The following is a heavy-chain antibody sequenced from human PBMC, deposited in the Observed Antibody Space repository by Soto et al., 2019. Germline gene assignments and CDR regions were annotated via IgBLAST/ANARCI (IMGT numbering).Heavy chain of an antibody. D-gene: IGHD2-15*01. J-gene: IGHJ6*02. CDR2: IWYDESNK. V-gene: IGHV3-33*01. CDR3: VRDCSGGSCYAYYYYGMDV. CDR1: GFTFSSYG. Sequence: GGSLRLSCAASGFTFSSYGMHWVRQAPGKGLEWVAVIWYDESNKYYADSVKGRFTISRDNSKNTLYLQMNSLRAEDTAVYYCVRDCSGGSCYAYYYYGMDVWGQGTTVTVSS.